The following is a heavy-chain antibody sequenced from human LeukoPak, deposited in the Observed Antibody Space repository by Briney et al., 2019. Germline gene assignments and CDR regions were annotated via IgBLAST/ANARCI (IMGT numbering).Heavy chain of an antibody. V-gene: IGHV3-23*01. J-gene: IGHJ4*02. D-gene: IGHD2-15*01. Sequence: PGGSLRLSCAASGFTFSSYGMSWVRQAPGKGLEWVSAISGSSGSIYYADSVKGRFTISRDNSKNTLYLQMNSLRAEDTAVYYCAKDRRYCSGGSCYRGSFYFDHWGQGTLVTVSS. CDR2: ISGSSGSI. CDR3: AKDRRYCSGGSCYRGSFYFDH. CDR1: GFTFSSYG.